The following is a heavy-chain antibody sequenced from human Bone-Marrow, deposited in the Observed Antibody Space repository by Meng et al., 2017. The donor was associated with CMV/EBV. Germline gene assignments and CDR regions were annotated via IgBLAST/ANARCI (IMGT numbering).Heavy chain of an antibody. V-gene: IGHV1-69*10. J-gene: IGHJ6*02. CDR1: GGTFSSYA. CDR2: LIPMLGIA. CDR3: ARGDWGPAFYYYDMDV. Sequence: SVKVSCKASGGTFSSYAINWVRQAPGQGLEWMGGLIPMLGIANYAQKFQVRVTITADESTATAYMDLSSLRSDDTAVYYCARGDWGPAFYYYDMDVWGQGTTVTVSS. D-gene: IGHD7-27*01.